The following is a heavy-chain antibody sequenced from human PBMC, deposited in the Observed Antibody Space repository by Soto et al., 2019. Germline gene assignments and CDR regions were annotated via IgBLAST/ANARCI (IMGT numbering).Heavy chain of an antibody. Sequence: GGSLRLSCAASGFTFSSYAMSWVRQAPGKGLEWVSAISGSGGSTYYADSVKGRFTISRDNSKNTLYLQMNSLRAEDTAVYYCAQGGGTIAVADPYFDYWGQGTLVTVSS. CDR1: GFTFSSYA. J-gene: IGHJ4*02. CDR2: ISGSGGST. D-gene: IGHD6-19*01. V-gene: IGHV3-23*01. CDR3: AQGGGTIAVADPYFDY.